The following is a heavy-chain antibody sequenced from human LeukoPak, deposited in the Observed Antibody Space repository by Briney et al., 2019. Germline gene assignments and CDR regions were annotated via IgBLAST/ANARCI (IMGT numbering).Heavy chain of an antibody. D-gene: IGHD2-21*02. V-gene: IGHV3-7*01. J-gene: IGHJ4*02. CDR1: GFTLSGYW. Sequence: GGSLRLSCAASGFTLSGYWMSWVRRAPGKGLEWVANIKQDGDEKYYVDSVKGRFTISRDNAKNSLYLQLNSLRAEDTAVYYCARTARLLESWGQGTLVTVSS. CDR2: IKQDGDEK. CDR3: ARTARLLES.